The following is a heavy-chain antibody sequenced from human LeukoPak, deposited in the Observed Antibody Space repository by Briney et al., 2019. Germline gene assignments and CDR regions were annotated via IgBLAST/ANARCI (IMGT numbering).Heavy chain of an antibody. V-gene: IGHV4-4*07. Sequence: PSETLSLTCTVSAGSISSYYCSWIRQPAGEGLEWIGRIYTSGSTNYNPSLKSRVTMSLDTSKNQFSLKLSSVTAADTAVYYCARGGNWGSEFDPWGQGTLVTVSS. CDR3: ARGGNWGSEFDP. D-gene: IGHD7-27*01. J-gene: IGHJ5*02. CDR2: IYTSGST. CDR1: AGSISSYY.